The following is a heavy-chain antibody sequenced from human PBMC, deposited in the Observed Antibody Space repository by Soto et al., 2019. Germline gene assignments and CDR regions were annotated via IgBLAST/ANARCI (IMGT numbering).Heavy chain of an antibody. J-gene: IGHJ4*02. CDR2: IYYSGST. CDR3: ARQRTSVVTQAYFDV. CDR1: GYSLISRIYY. Sequence: SETLSLTCPFTGYSLISRIYYWGWLSPPPGKGLEWIGSIYYSGSTYNNPSLRSRVSMSIDTSKDQFSLKLKSVTAADTALYFCARQRTSVVTQAYFDVWGPGSLVNVAS. D-gene: IGHD2-21*02. V-gene: IGHV4-39*01.